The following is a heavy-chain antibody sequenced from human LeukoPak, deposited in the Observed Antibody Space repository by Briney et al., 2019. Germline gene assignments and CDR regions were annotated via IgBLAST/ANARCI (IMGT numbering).Heavy chain of an antibody. D-gene: IGHD6-13*01. V-gene: IGHV4-39*01. CDR3: ARHEYSSSWPFDY. J-gene: IGHJ4*02. CDR1: GGSISSSSYY. Sequence: SETLSLTCTVSGGSISSSSYYWGWTRQPPGKGLEWIGSIYYSGSTYYNPSLKGRVTISVDTSKNQFSLKLSSVTAADTAVYYCARHEYSSSWPFDYWGQGTLVTVSS. CDR2: IYYSGST.